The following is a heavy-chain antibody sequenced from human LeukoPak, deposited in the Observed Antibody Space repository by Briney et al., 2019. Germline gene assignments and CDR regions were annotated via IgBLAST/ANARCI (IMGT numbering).Heavy chain of an antibody. CDR1: GFTFSSYW. J-gene: IGHJ5*02. V-gene: IGHV3-74*01. D-gene: IGHD6-19*01. Sequence: PGASLRLSCAASGFTFSSYWMHWVRQVPGKGLVWLSRISSDGSSPDYADSEKGRFTISRDNTKNTLYLQMNSLRVEDTAVYYCARVLAVAGSSILRSWGQGTLVTVSS. CDR2: ISSDGSSP. CDR3: ARVLAVAGSSILRS.